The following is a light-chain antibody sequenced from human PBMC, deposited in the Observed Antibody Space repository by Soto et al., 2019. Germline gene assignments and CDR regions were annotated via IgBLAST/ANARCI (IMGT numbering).Light chain of an antibody. V-gene: IGKV1-13*02. CDR3: QQFNSYPLT. J-gene: IGKJ4*01. Sequence: AIQLTQSPSSLSASVGDRDTITCRASQGISSALAWYQQKPGKAPKLLIYDASSLESGFPSRFSGSGSGTDFTLTISSLQPEDFATYYCQQFNSYPLTFGGGTKVDIK. CDR1: QGISSA. CDR2: DAS.